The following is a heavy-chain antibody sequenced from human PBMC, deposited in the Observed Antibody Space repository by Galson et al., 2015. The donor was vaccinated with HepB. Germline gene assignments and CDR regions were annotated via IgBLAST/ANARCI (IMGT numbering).Heavy chain of an antibody. D-gene: IGHD4-17*01. V-gene: IGHV3-73*01. Sequence: SLRLSCAASGFTFSGSAMHWVRQASGKGLEWVGRIRSKANSYATAYAASVKGRFTISRDDSKNTAYLQMNSLKTEDTAVYYCTRSTATVTGFDPWGQGTLVTVSS. CDR3: TRSTATVTGFDP. CDR1: GFTFSGSA. CDR2: IRSKANSYAT. J-gene: IGHJ5*02.